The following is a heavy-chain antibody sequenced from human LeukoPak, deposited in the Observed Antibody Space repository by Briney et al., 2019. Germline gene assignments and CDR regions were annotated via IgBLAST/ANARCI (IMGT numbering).Heavy chain of an antibody. CDR3: ATHDRYDSSGPQLVDY. CDR1: GYSSTSYK. J-gene: IGHJ4*02. CDR2: IFYGDSDT. V-gene: IGHV5-51*01. D-gene: IGHD3-22*01. Sequence: GESLMISCKGSGYSSTSYKNGCVGQMPRRGLVWMGTIFYGDSDTTYRPSFKGQVTISTDKSISTAYLQWSSLKTSDTAMYYCATHDRYDSSGPQLVDYWGQGTLVTVSS.